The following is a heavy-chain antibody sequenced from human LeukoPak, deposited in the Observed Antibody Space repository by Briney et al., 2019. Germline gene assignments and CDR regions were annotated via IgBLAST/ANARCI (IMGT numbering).Heavy chain of an antibody. CDR2: ISAGGGDT. CDR3: AKDRYYDFWSGYSGAHWLDP. J-gene: IGHJ5*02. CDR1: GFTFSNNA. D-gene: IGHD3-3*01. Sequence: GGSLRLSCAASGFTFSNNAMSWVRQAPGKGLEWVSSISAGGGDTHYADSVKGRFTISRDKSKNTLYLQLNGLRVEDTAIYYCAKDRYYDFWSGYSGAHWLDPWGQGTLVTVSS. V-gene: IGHV3-23*01.